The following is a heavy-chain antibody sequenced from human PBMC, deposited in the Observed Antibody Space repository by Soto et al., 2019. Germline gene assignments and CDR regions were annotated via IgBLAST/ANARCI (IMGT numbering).Heavy chain of an antibody. J-gene: IGHJ4*02. V-gene: IGHV1-69*13. CDR2: IIPIFGTA. Sequence: GASVKVSCKASGGTFSSYAISWVRQAPGQGLEWMGGIIPIFGTANYAQKFQGRVTITADESTSTAYMELSSLRSEDTAVYYCARERFDILTGYYKAGYFDYWGQGTLVTVSS. CDR1: GGTFSSYA. D-gene: IGHD3-9*01. CDR3: ARERFDILTGYYKAGYFDY.